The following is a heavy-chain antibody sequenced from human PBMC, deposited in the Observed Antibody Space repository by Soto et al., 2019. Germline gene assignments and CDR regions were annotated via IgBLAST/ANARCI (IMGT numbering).Heavy chain of an antibody. Sequence: GASVKVSCKVSGGSLKNYAISWVRQAPGQGLEWMGGIIPSFGRTTYAQKFQGRVTITADEFTSTVNLELRGLRSEDSAIYFCADLSLGYCSSTTCPPDYWGQGTLVTVSS. CDR1: GGSLKNYA. CDR3: ADLSLGYCSSTTCPPDY. V-gene: IGHV1-69*13. D-gene: IGHD2-2*03. CDR2: IIPSFGRT. J-gene: IGHJ4*02.